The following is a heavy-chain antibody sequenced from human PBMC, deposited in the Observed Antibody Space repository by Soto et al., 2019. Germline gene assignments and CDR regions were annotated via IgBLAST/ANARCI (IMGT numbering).Heavy chain of an antibody. CDR3: ARRGGGVDP. V-gene: IGHV1-69*02. CDR1: GGTFSSYT. J-gene: IGHJ5*02. D-gene: IGHD3-10*01. CDR2: IIPILGIA. Sequence: QVQLVQSGAEVKKPGSSVKVSCKASGGTFSSYTISWVRQAPGQGLEWMGRIIPILGIANYAQKFQGRVTIAADKSTSTAYMEMSSLRSEDTAVYYCARRGGGVDPWGKGTLVTVSS.